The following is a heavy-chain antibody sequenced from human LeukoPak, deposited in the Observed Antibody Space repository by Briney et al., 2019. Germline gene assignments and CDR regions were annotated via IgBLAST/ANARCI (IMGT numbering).Heavy chain of an antibody. D-gene: IGHD5-18*01. Sequence: SETLSLTCAVYGGSFSGYYWSWIRQPPGKGLEWIGEIDHTGSTHYNPSLKSRVTMSVDASKNQFSLKLTFVTAADTAVYYCARVRGLWLRVRNDSWGQGTLVTVSS. CDR1: GGSFSGYY. CDR3: ARVRGLWLRVRNDS. V-gene: IGHV4-34*01. J-gene: IGHJ4*02. CDR2: IDHTGST.